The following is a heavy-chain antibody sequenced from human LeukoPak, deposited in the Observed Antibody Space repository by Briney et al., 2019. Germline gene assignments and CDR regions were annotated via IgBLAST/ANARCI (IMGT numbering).Heavy chain of an antibody. CDR3: AKGSGSSSSTTHFDY. D-gene: IGHD6-6*01. J-gene: IGHJ4*02. V-gene: IGHV3-30*02. CDR2: IRYDGSNK. CDR1: GFTFSTYG. Sequence: GGSLRLSCAASGFTFSTYGMLWVRQAPGQGPEWVALIRYDGSNKYYADSVKGRFTISRDNSKNTLYLQMNSLRAEDTAVYYCAKGSGSSSSTTHFDYWGQGTLVTVSS.